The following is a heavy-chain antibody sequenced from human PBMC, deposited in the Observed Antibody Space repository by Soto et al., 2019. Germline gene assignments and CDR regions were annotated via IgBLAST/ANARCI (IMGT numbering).Heavy chain of an antibody. Sequence: QVQLVESGGGVVQPGRSLRLSCAASGFSISTYALHWVRQAPGKGPEWVAIISYNGNNKHYADSMKGRFTIFRDNSKNTVDLQMNSLRVEDTAMYYCARRSFPYSGSPLEPWSDALDIWGQGTMVTVSS. CDR2: ISYNGNNK. V-gene: IGHV3-30*04. CDR1: GFSISTYA. J-gene: IGHJ3*02. CDR3: ARRSFPYSGSPLEPWSDALDI. D-gene: IGHD1-26*01.